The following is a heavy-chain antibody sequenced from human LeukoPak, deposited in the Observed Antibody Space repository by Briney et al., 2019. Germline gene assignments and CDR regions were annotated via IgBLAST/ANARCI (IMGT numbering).Heavy chain of an antibody. V-gene: IGHV3-30-3*01. CDR3: AESLLAYSSSGRGVRY. D-gene: IGHD6-6*01. J-gene: IGHJ4*02. CDR1: GFTFSSYA. Sequence: PGGSLRLSCAASGFTFSSYAMHWVRQAPGKGLEWVAVISYDGSNKYYADSVKGRFTISRDNSKNTLYLQMNSLRAEDTAVYYCAESLLAYSSSGRGVRYWGQGTLVTVSS. CDR2: ISYDGSNK.